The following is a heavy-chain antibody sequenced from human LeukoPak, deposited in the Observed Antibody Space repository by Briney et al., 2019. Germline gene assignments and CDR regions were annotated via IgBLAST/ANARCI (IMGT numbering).Heavy chain of an antibody. J-gene: IGHJ3*01. V-gene: IGHV2-5*01. D-gene: IGHD2/OR15-2a*01. CDR3: ARKIGAFGV. Sequence: KESGPTLVKPTQTLTLTCTFSGFSLSTSAMGVGWIRQPPGQALEWLALIYWNDDKRYSPSLKNRLTITKDTSKNQVALTMTNMDPVDTATYYCARKIGAFGVWGQGTMVTVSS. CDR2: IYWNDDK. CDR1: GFSLSTSAMG.